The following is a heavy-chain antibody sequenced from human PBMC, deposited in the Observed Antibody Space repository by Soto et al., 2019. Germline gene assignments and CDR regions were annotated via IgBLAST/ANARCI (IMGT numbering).Heavy chain of an antibody. CDR3: AKHSSGWYYYYYGMDV. Sequence: GGSLRLSCAASGFTFSSYAMSWVRQAPGKGLEWVSAISGSGGSTYYADSVKGRFTISRDNSKNTLYLQMNSLRAEDTAVYYCAKHSSGWYYYYYGMDVWGQGTTVTVS. D-gene: IGHD6-19*01. CDR2: ISGSGGST. CDR1: GFTFSSYA. V-gene: IGHV3-23*01. J-gene: IGHJ6*02.